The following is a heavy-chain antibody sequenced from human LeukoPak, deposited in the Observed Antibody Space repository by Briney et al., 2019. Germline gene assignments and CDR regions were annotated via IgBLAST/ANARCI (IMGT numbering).Heavy chain of an antibody. CDR2: IIPIFGTA. J-gene: IGHJ5*02. CDR1: GGTFSSYA. Sequence: SVTVSCTASGGTFSSYAISWVRQAPGQGLEWMGGIIPIFGTANYAQKFQGRVTITADESTSTAYMELSSLRSEDTAVYYCARDGRPTSHSAPNWFDPWGQGTLVTVSS. CDR3: ARDGRPTSHSAPNWFDP. V-gene: IGHV1-69*13. D-gene: IGHD2-2*01.